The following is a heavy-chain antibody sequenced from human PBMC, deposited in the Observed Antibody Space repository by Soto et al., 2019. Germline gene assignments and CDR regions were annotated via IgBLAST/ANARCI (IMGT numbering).Heavy chain of an antibody. Sequence: SVKVSCKASGFTFTSSAMQWVRQARGQRLEWIGWIVVGSGNTNYAQKFQERVTITRDMSTSTAYMELSSLRSEDTAVYYCAADPDYYYVWGSYPQGAFDIWGQGTMVTV. J-gene: IGHJ3*02. V-gene: IGHV1-58*02. CDR3: AADPDYYYVWGSYPQGAFDI. CDR1: GFTFTSSA. D-gene: IGHD3-16*02. CDR2: IVVGSGNT.